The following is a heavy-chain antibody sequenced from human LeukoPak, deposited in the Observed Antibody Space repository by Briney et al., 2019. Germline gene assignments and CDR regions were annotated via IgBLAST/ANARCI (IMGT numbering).Heavy chain of an antibody. Sequence: PSETLPLTCTVTGGSISSSSYYWRWIRQPPGKGLEWIASIDYSGSTYYNPSLKSRVTMFLDTSKNQFSLRLSSVTAADTAVYYCARNPVAGFDYWGQGALVTVSS. D-gene: IGHD6-19*01. CDR2: IDYSGST. CDR3: ARNPVAGFDY. V-gene: IGHV4-39*01. J-gene: IGHJ4*02. CDR1: GGSISSSSYY.